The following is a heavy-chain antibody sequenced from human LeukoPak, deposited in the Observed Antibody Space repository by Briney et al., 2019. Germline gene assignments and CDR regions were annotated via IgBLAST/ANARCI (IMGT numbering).Heavy chain of an antibody. CDR2: IHTRGTT. V-gene: IGHV4-61*02. CDR3: ARDSYSGYTLDY. CDR1: GSSISSGVYY. J-gene: IGHJ4*02. D-gene: IGHD6-13*01. Sequence: PSETLSLTCTVSGSSISSGVYYWSWIRQPAGKGLEWIGRIHTRGTTNYNPSLKSRVTISVDTSKNQFSLKLSSVTAADTAVYYCARDSYSGYTLDYWGQGTLVTVSS.